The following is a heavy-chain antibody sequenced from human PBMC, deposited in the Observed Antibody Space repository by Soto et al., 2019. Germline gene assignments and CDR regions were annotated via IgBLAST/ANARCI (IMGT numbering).Heavy chain of an antibody. CDR1: GFTFSSYD. D-gene: IGHD3-10*01. V-gene: IGHV3-13*01. Sequence: EVQLMESGGGLVQPGGSLRLSCAASGFTFSSYDMHWVRQATGKGLEWVSAIGTAGDTYYPGSVKGRFTISRENAKNSLYLQMNSLRAGDTAVYYCARGGPKMVLWFGELGAFDIWGQGTMVTVSS. CDR3: ARGGPKMVLWFGELGAFDI. CDR2: IGTAGDT. J-gene: IGHJ3*02.